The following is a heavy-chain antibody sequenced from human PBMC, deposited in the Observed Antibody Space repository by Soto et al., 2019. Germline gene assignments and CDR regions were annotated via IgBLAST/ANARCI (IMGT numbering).Heavy chain of an antibody. J-gene: IGHJ5*02. D-gene: IGHD3-10*01. CDR2: ISGSGGST. V-gene: IGHV3-23*01. CDR1: GFTFSSYA. Sequence: EVQLLESGGGLVQPGGSLRLSCAASGFTFSSYAMSWVRQAPGKGLEWVSAISGSGGSTYYADYVKGRFTISRDNSKNTLYLQMNSLRAEDTAVYYCAKDPAYYYGSGSYSWFDPWGQGTLVTVSS. CDR3: AKDPAYYYGSGSYSWFDP.